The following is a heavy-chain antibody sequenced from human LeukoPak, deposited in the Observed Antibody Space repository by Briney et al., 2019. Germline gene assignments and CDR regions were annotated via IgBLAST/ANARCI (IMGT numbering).Heavy chain of an antibody. D-gene: IGHD3-22*01. CDR1: GYTFTGYY. V-gene: IGHV1-2*02. J-gene: IGHJ4*02. CDR2: INPNSGGT. Sequence: GASVKVSCKASGYTFTGYYMHWVRQAPGQGLEWMGWINPNSGGTNYAQKFQGRVTMTRDTSISTAYMELSRLRSDDTAVYYCARAPRGYYDSSGYPLIHFDYWGQGTLVTVSS. CDR3: ARAPRGYYDSSGYPLIHFDY.